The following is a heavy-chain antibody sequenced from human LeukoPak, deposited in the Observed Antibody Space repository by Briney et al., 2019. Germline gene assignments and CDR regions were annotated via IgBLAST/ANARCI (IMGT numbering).Heavy chain of an antibody. CDR1: GFTFSSYA. CDR3: ARDRYSGFDY. CDR2: ISYDGSNK. V-gene: IGHV3-30-3*01. D-gene: IGHD1-26*01. Sequence: GALRLSCAASGFTFSSYAMSWVRQAPGKGLEWVAVISYDGSNKYYADSVKGRFTISRDNSKNTLYLQMNSLRAEDTAVYYCARDRYSGFDYWGQGTLVTVSS. J-gene: IGHJ4*02.